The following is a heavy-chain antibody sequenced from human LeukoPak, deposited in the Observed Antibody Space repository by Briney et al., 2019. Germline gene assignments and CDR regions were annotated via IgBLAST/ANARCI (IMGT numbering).Heavy chain of an antibody. CDR3: ARVPPYSGSYF. CDR2: INPNSGGT. D-gene: IGHD1-26*01. CDR1: GYTFTGYY. Sequence: ASVKVSCKASGYTFTGYYMHWVRQAPGQGLEWMGRINPNSGGTNYAQKFQGRVTMTRDMSISTAYMELSRLRSDDTAVYYCARVPPYSGSYFWGQGTLVTVSS. J-gene: IGHJ4*02. V-gene: IGHV1-2*06.